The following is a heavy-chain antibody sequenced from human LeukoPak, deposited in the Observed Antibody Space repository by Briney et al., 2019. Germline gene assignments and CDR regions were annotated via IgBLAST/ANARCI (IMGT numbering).Heavy chain of an antibody. J-gene: IGHJ5*02. CDR1: GYTFTSYG. D-gene: IGHD3-9*01. Sequence: ASVKVSCKASGYTFTSYGISWVRQAPGQGLEWMGWISAYNGNANYAQKLQGRVTMTTDTSTSTACMELRSLRSDDTAVYYCARDHYDILTGYYAVLTGWFDPWGQGTLVTVSS. CDR3: ARDHYDILTGYYAVLTGWFDP. CDR2: ISAYNGNA. V-gene: IGHV1-18*01.